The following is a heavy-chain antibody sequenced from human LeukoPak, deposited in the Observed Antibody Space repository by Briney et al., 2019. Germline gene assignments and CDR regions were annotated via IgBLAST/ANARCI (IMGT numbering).Heavy chain of an antibody. Sequence: GGSLRLSCAASGFTFSTYAMSWVRQAPGKGLEWVSSISSSSSYIYYVDSVKGRFTISRDNAKNSLYLQMNSLRAEDTAVYYCATEAYYHFDYWGQGTLVTVSS. J-gene: IGHJ4*02. V-gene: IGHV3-21*06. D-gene: IGHD3-10*01. CDR3: ATEAYYHFDY. CDR1: GFTFSTYA. CDR2: ISSSSSYI.